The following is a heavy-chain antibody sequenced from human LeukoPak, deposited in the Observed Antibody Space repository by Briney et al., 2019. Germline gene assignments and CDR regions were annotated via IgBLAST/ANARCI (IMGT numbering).Heavy chain of an antibody. CDR3: ATGRGWGTFDI. J-gene: IGHJ3*02. V-gene: IGHV3-13*04. D-gene: IGHD3-10*01. CDR1: GFTFSSYD. Sequence: PGGSLRLSCAASGFTFSSYDMHWGRQGTGKGLEWVSAIGTAGDTYYPGSVKGRFTTSRENAKNSLYLQMNSLRVGDTAVYYCATGRGWGTFDIWGQGTMVTVSS. CDR2: IGTAGDT.